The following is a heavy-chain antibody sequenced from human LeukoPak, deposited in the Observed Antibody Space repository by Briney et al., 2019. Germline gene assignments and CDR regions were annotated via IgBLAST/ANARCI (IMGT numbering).Heavy chain of an antibody. V-gene: IGHV1-2*02. CDR3: ARAGGRSWFDP. D-gene: IGHD1-26*01. Sequence: ASVKVSCKASGYTFTNSYIHWVRQAPGQGLEWMGSMNPKSGGTKYAQKFQGRASMTRDTSISTAYMELASLTSDDTAVYYCARAGGRSWFDPWGQGTLVTVSS. CDR1: GYTFTNSY. J-gene: IGHJ5*02. CDR2: MNPKSGGT.